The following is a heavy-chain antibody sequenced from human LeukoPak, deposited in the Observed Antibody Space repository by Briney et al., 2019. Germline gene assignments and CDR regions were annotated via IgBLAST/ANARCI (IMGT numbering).Heavy chain of an antibody. Sequence: SETLSLTCTVSGDSITSGTYSWSWIRQPAGKGLEWIGRIYATGSTKYNPSLQSRVTISLDTSKNHFSLNLSSMTAADTAVYYCARGPLLQYFHHWGQGTLVTVSS. V-gene: IGHV4-61*02. CDR3: ARGPLLQYFHH. D-gene: IGHD3-10*01. J-gene: IGHJ1*01. CDR1: GDSITSGTYS. CDR2: IYATGST.